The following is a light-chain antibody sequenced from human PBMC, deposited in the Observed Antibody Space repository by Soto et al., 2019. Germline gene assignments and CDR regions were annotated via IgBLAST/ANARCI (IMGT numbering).Light chain of an antibody. J-gene: IGLJ2*01. CDR2: EVS. Sequence: QSALTQPASVSGSPGQSITISCTGTSSDVGGYKYVSWYQQHPGKAPTLMIHEVSNRPSGVSNRFSGSKSGNTASLTISGLQAEDEADYYCSSYTTSSTVVFGGGTK. V-gene: IGLV2-14*01. CDR3: SSYTTSSTVV. CDR1: SSDVGGYKY.